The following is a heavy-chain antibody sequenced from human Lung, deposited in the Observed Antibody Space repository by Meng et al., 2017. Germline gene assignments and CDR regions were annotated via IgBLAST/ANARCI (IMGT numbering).Heavy chain of an antibody. D-gene: IGHD4-23*01. CDR3: ARGLYGGNSENY. V-gene: IGHV1-8*01. Sequence: QVHLVQSGAEAKKPGASVKVACKASGHTFISYDISWVRQASGQGLEWMGWMNPNTGNTGYAQKFQGRVTMTRNTAISTAYMELSSLRSEDTAVYYCARGLYGGNSENYWGQGTLVTVSS. J-gene: IGHJ4*02. CDR1: GHTFISYD. CDR2: MNPNTGNT.